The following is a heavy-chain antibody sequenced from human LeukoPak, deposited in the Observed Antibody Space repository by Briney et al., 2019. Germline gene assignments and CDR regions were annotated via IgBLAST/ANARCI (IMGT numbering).Heavy chain of an antibody. Sequence: PGGSLRLSCAASGFTFSAHGMHWVRQAPGKGLEWVAVIWYDGNNKYYADSVKGRFTISRDNSKNTLYLQMNSLRAEDTAVYYCARDGGDTVTSPFDYWGQGTLVTVSS. D-gene: IGHD4-17*01. J-gene: IGHJ4*02. CDR1: GFTFSAHG. CDR2: IWYDGNNK. CDR3: ARDGGDTVTSPFDY. V-gene: IGHV3-33*01.